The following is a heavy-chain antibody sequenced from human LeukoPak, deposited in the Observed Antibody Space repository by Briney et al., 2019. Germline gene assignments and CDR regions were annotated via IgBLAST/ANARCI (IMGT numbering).Heavy chain of an antibody. D-gene: IGHD6-6*01. CDR2: MNSDGSEG. V-gene: IGHV3-7*03. J-gene: IGHJ3*01. CDR3: ARSSYSSSSSV. CDR1: GFTFSGFW. Sequence: GGSLRLSCAVSGFTFSGFWMSWSRQAPGKGLEWVASMNSDGSEGCYADVVKGRFTISRDNAKNSLYLQINSLRAEDTAVYYCARSSYSSSSSVWGQGTMVTVSS.